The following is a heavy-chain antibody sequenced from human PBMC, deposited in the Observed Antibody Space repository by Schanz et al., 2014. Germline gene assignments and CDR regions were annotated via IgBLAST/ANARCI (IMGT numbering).Heavy chain of an antibody. J-gene: IGHJ4*02. V-gene: IGHV1-18*01. CDR2: ISAYNGNT. CDR1: GYTFTSYG. Sequence: QVQLVQSGAEVKKPGASVKVSCKASGYTFTSYGISWVRQAPGQGLEWMGWISAYNGNTKYPQKLQGRVTMTTDTATSTAYMELRMLRSDDTAVDYCARSSGRDCWSGYYTRFDHWGQGTLVTVSS. CDR3: ARSSGRDCWSGYYTRFDH. D-gene: IGHD3-3*01.